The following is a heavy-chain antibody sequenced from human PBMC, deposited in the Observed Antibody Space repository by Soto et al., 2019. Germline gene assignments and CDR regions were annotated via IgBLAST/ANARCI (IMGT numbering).Heavy chain of an antibody. Sequence: LLESGGGLVQPGESLKLSCAVSGFTFRNYAMIWVRQAPGKGLEWVAGITGTGSSTSYSDSVRGRFTISRDNSKNTLYLLMNSLRAEDTAVYWCAKTPNSRLLNSWGQGALVTVS. V-gene: IGHV3-23*01. CDR2: ITGTGSST. J-gene: IGHJ4*02. CDR1: GFTFRNYA. D-gene: IGHD3-9*01. CDR3: AKTPNSRLLNS.